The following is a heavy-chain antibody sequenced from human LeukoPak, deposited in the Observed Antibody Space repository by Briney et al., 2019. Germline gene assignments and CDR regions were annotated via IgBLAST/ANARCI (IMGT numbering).Heavy chain of an antibody. Sequence: SVKVSCKASGVTFSSYAIIWVRQAPAQGREWIGGIIPIFGTANHAQKFQCRVTITAYESTSTAYMELSSLRSEDTAVYYCAKSPEDYGDHPFDPWGQGTLVTVSS. CDR2: IIPIFGTA. D-gene: IGHD4-17*01. J-gene: IGHJ5*02. CDR3: AKSPEDYGDHPFDP. CDR1: GVTFSSYA. V-gene: IGHV1-69*13.